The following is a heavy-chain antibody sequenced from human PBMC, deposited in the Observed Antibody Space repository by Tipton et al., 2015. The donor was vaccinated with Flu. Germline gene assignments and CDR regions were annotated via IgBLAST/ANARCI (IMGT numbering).Heavy chain of an antibody. CDR2: IRRTTFGATT. CDR3: ARGGDGYNPVIYFDY. Sequence: RSLRLSCAASGFTFSSYAMSWVRPAPGKGLEWVGFIRRTTFGATTLYAASVRDRFTISRDDSRNTAHLDMSSLNTDDTAVYYCARGGDGYNPVIYFDYWGQGNLVTVSS. CDR1: GFTFSSYA. V-gene: IGHV3-49*04. J-gene: IGHJ4*02. D-gene: IGHD5-24*01.